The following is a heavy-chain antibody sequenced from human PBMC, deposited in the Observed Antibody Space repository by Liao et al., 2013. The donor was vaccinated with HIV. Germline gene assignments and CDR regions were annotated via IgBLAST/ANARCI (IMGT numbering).Heavy chain of an antibody. Sequence: QVQLQESGPGLVKPSQTLSLTCTVSGGSISSGDYYWSWIRQPPGKGLEWIGYIYYSGSTYYNPSLKSRLTISVDTSKNQFSLKLTSVTAADTAVYYCARDLHYYGSGSSTHYFDHWGQGTLVTVSS. J-gene: IGHJ4*02. V-gene: IGHV4-30-4*08. D-gene: IGHD3-10*01. CDR3: ARDLHYYGSGSSTHYFDH. CDR2: IYYSGST. CDR1: GGSISSGDYY.